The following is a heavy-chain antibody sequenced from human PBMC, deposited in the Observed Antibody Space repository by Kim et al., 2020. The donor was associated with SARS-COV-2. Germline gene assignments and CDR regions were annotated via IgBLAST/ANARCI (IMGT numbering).Heavy chain of an antibody. J-gene: IGHJ6*02. CDR2: INHSGST. CDR3: ARGRAGVVPSPILGIGPHYDYYAMDV. Sequence: SETLSLTCAVYGGSFSGFHWSWIRQPPGKGLEWIGEINHSGSTNYNPSLKSRVTVSVDTSKSQFSLKLNFETAADTAVYYCARGRAGVVPSPILGIGPHYDYYAMDVWGRGTTVTVSS. V-gene: IGHV4-34*01. D-gene: IGHD2-2*02. CDR1: GGSFSGFH.